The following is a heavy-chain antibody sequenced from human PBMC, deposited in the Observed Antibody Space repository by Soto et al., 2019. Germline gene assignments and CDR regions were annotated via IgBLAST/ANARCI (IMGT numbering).Heavy chain of an antibody. J-gene: IGHJ6*02. CDR1: EFTFSNYW. Sequence: PGGSLRLSCVASEFTFSNYWISWVRQAPGKGLEWVANIKQDGSEKYYVDSVKGRFTISRDNAENSLYLQMNSLRAEDTALYYCARVYPGTGWPFHYYGMDVWGQGTTVTVSS. V-gene: IGHV3-7*01. D-gene: IGHD6-25*01. CDR3: ARVYPGTGWPFHYYGMDV. CDR2: IKQDGSEK.